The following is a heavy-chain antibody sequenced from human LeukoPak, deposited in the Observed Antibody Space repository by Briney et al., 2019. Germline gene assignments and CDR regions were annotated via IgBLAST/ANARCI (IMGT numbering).Heavy chain of an antibody. CDR1: GFPVSIHY. V-gene: IGHV3-66*04. J-gene: IGHJ3*02. CDR2: IYSAGTT. CDR3: ASQPTPVLPFEI. Sequence: PGGPLRLSCAASGFPVSIHYIIWPPRAPGKALEGVSVIYSAGTTYYADSVKGRFTSSRDNSKNTLYLQMNSLRVEDTAVYYCASQPTPVLPFEIWGQGTMVTVSS.